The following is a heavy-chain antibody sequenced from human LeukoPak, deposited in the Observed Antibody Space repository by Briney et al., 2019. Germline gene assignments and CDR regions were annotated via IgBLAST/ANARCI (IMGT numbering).Heavy chain of an antibody. CDR1: GGSISSGDYY. CDR3: ARLGVSRYYYYYMDV. CDR2: INHSGST. D-gene: IGHD6-13*01. Sequence: SETLSLTCTVSGGSISSGDYYWSWIRQPPGKGLEWIGEINHSGSTNYNPSLKSRVTISVDTSKNQFSLKLSSVTAADTAVYYCARLGVSRYYYYYMDVWGKGTTVTVSS. V-gene: IGHV4-39*07. J-gene: IGHJ6*03.